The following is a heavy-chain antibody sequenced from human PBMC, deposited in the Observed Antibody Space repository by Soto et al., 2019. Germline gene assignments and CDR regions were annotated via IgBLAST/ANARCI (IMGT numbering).Heavy chain of an antibody. CDR3: AKLWVSSG. V-gene: IGHV3-30*18. J-gene: IGHJ4*02. Sequence: QVQLVESGGGVVQPGRSLRLSCAASGFTFSSYAMHWVRQAPGKGLEWVAVVSYDGNTRYYAASVQGRFTVSRDNSKNTLYLQMNSLTVEDTAAYYCAKLWVSSGWGQGTLVTVSS. D-gene: IGHD3-22*01. CDR1: GFTFSSYA. CDR2: VSYDGNTR.